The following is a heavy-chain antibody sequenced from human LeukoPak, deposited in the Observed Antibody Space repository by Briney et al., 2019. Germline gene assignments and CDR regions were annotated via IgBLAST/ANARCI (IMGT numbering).Heavy chain of an antibody. V-gene: IGHV3-15*04. CDR1: GFTFTTYA. D-gene: IGHD2/OR15-2a*01. CDR2: IESKSAGGAT. Sequence: PGRSLRLSCAASGFTFTTYAMSWVRQAPGKGLEWVGRIESKSAGGATHYAAPMKGRFTISRDDSKNTLYLQVDNLKTEDTGVYYRTTDPYLGSHFDFWGQGTLVTVSS. CDR3: TTDPYLGSHFDF. J-gene: IGHJ4*02.